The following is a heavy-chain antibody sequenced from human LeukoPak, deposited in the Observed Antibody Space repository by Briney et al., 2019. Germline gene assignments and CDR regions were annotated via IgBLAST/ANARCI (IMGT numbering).Heavy chain of an antibody. D-gene: IGHD3-10*01. V-gene: IGHV4-31*03. CDR3: ARGPYSFTMVRGNYNGMDV. Sequence: SETLSLTCSVSGGSISSGGFYWSWIRQHPGKGLDWIGYIHYTGTTYYNPSLKSRVIISVDRSKNQFSLKLTSVTAADTAVYYCARGPYSFTMVRGNYNGMDVWGQGTTVTVSS. J-gene: IGHJ6*02. CDR1: GGSISSGGFY. CDR2: IHYTGTT.